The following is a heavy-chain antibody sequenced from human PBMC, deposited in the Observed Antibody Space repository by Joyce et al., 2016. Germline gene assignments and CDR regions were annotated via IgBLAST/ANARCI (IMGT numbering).Heavy chain of an antibody. D-gene: IGHD1-14*01. V-gene: IGHV3-9*03. CDR3: AKDIGPTNYHMDV. CDR1: GFNFHDHA. Sequence: EVQLVESGGGLVQPGRSLRLSCAASGFNFHDHAMHWVRQAPGKGLEWVAGISWNSGDIDYADSVKGRFTVSRDNAKSSLYLQMNSLRLEDMALYYCAKDIGPTNYHMDVWGKGTTVTVSS. CDR2: ISWNSGDI. J-gene: IGHJ6*03.